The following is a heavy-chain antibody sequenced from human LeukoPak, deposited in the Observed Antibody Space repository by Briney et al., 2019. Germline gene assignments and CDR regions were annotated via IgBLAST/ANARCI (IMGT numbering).Heavy chain of an antibody. CDR3: ARSSGPILGYYYYGMDV. V-gene: IGHV3-21*04. J-gene: IGHJ6*02. CDR2: ISSSSSYI. CDR1: GFTFSSYS. Sequence: GGSLRLSCAASGFTFSSYSMNWVRQAPGKGLEWVSSISSSSSYIYYADSVKGRFTISRDNAKNSLYLQMNSLRAEDTAVYYCARSSGPILGYYYYGMDVWGQGTTVAVSS. D-gene: IGHD3-22*01.